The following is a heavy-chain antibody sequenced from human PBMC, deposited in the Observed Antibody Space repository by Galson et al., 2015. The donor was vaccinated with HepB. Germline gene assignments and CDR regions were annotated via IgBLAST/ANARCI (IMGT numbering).Heavy chain of an antibody. CDR2: IIPIFGTA. D-gene: IGHD6-19*01. Sequence: SVKVSCKASGGTFSSYAISWVRQAPGQGLEWMGGIIPIFGTANYAQKFQGRVTITADESTSTAYMELSSLRSEDTAVYYCARAAGYSSGLYYFDYWGQGTLVTVSS. J-gene: IGHJ4*02. CDR1: GGTFSSYA. CDR3: ARAAGYSSGLYYFDY. V-gene: IGHV1-69*13.